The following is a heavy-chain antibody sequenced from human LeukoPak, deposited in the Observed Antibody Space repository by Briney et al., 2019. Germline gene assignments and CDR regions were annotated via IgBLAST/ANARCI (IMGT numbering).Heavy chain of an antibody. CDR1: GFTFSSYG. CDR3: ARDRVIAVAGTGYFDY. CDR2: IWYDGSNK. D-gene: IGHD6-19*01. V-gene: IGHV3-33*01. J-gene: IGHJ4*02. Sequence: GRSLRLSCAASGFTFSSYGMHWVRQAPGKGLEWVAVIWYDGSNKYYAGSVKGRFTISRDNSKNTLYLQMNSLRAEGTAVYYCARDRVIAVAGTGYFDYWGQGTLVTVSS.